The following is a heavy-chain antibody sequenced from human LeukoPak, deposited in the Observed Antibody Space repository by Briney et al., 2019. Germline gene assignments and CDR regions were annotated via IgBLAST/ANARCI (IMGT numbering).Heavy chain of an antibody. CDR2: IYSGGST. Sequence: PGGSLRLSCAASGFTVSSNYMSWVRQAPGKGLERVSVIYSGGSTYYADSVKGRFTISRDNSKNTLYLQMNSLRAEDTAVYYCARDAPHSSGLDYWGQGTLVTVSS. V-gene: IGHV3-66*01. CDR3: ARDAPHSSGLDY. J-gene: IGHJ4*02. CDR1: GFTVSSNY. D-gene: IGHD6-25*01.